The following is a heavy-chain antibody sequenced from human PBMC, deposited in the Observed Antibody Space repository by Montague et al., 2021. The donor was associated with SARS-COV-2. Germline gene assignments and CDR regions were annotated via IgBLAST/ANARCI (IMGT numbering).Heavy chain of an antibody. V-gene: IGHV4-39*07. CDR2: IYHSGST. CDR3: ARLGRQQLVRLSGMDV. J-gene: IGHJ6*02. D-gene: IGHD6-13*01. Sequence: SETLSLTCTVSGGSISSSSYYWGWIRQPPGKGLEWIGSIYHSGSTYYNPSLKSRVTISVDTSKNQFSLKLSSVTAADTAVYYCARLGRQQLVRLSGMDVWGQGTTVTVSS. CDR1: GGSISSSSYY.